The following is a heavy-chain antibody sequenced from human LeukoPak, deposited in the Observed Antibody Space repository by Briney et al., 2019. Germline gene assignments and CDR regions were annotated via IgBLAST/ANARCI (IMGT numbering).Heavy chain of an antibody. Sequence: GGSLRLSCAVSGFTFSDYAMSWVRQAPGKGLEWVSAISGSGGSTYYADSVKGRFTISRDNSKNTLYLQMNSLRAEDTAVYYCAKDDYGDNTPYYFDYWGQGTLVTVSS. V-gene: IGHV3-23*01. CDR3: AKDDYGDNTPYYFDY. CDR1: GFTFSDYA. CDR2: ISGSGGST. D-gene: IGHD4-17*01. J-gene: IGHJ4*02.